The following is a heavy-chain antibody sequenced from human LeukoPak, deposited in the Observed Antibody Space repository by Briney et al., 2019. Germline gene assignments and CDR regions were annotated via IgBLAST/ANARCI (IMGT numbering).Heavy chain of an antibody. Sequence: GGSLRLSCAASGFTFDDYDMHWVRQAPGKGLEWVSGISWNSGSIGYADSVKGRFTISRDNAKNSLYLQMNSLRAEDTALYYCAKDTDGAAACTTWGHWGQGTLVTVSS. CDR2: ISWNSGSI. J-gene: IGHJ4*02. CDR1: GFTFDDYD. V-gene: IGHV3-9*01. D-gene: IGHD6-13*01. CDR3: AKDTDGAAACTTWGH.